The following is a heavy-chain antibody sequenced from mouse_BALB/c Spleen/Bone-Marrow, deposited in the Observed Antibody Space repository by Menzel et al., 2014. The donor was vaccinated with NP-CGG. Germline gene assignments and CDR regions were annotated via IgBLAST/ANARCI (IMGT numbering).Heavy chain of an antibody. J-gene: IGHJ2*01. D-gene: IGHD2-3*01. V-gene: IGHV3-8*02. CDR1: GDSITSGY. CDR3: ATYDGYCFDY. Sequence: EVKLMESGPSLVKPSQTLSLTCSVTGDSITSGYWNWIRKFPGNKLEYIGYISYCGNTYYNPSLKSRISITRDTSKNQYYLQLNSVTTEDTATYYCATYDGYCFDYWGQGTTLTVSS. CDR2: ISYCGNT.